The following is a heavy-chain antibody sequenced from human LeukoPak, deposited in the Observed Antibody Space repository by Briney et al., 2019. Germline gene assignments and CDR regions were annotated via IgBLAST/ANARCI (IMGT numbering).Heavy chain of an antibody. CDR1: GFTFSRHG. V-gene: IGHV3-30*18. CDR2: VSNEGNYK. D-gene: IGHD3-10*01. J-gene: IGHJ4*02. Sequence: GGSLRLSCEGSGFTFSRHGMHWVRQAPGKGLEWVAVVSNEGNYKYYGDSVKGRFAISRDNFKNTTYLQMNYLRPEDTAVYFCAKGGHYLFDYWGQGALVTVSS. CDR3: AKGGHYLFDY.